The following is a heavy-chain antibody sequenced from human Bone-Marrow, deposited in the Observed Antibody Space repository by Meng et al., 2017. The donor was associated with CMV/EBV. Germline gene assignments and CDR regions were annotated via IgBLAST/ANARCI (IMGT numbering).Heavy chain of an antibody. D-gene: IGHD2-2*01. CDR3: ARDRTPRTAYCSSTSCYYRYYYGMDV. V-gene: IGHV3-11*04. CDR2: ISSSGSTI. CDR1: GFTFSDYY. Sequence: GESLKISCAASGFTFSDYYMSWIRQAPGKGLEWVSYISSSGSTIYYADSVKGRFTISRDNAKNSLYLQMNSLRAEDTAVYYCARDRTPRTAYCSSTSCYYRYYYGMDVWGQGTTVTVSS. J-gene: IGHJ6*02.